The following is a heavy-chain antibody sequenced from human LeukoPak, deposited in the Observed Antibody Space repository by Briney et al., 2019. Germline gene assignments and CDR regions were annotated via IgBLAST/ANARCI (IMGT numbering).Heavy chain of an antibody. Sequence: ASVKVSCKASGYTFTSYGISWVRQAPGQGLEWMGWISAYNGNTNYAQKLQGRVTMTTDTSTSTAYMELRSLRSDDTAVYYCAWKVLNNYDSSGYYPYYFDYWGQGTLVTVSS. CDR3: AWKVLNNYDSSGYYPYYFDY. CDR2: ISAYNGNT. V-gene: IGHV1-18*01. CDR1: GYTFTSYG. D-gene: IGHD3-22*01. J-gene: IGHJ4*02.